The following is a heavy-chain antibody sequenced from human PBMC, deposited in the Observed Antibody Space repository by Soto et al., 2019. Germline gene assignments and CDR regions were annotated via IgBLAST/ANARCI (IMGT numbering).Heavy chain of an antibody. CDR2: IYYSGST. D-gene: IGHD3-22*01. CDR1: GGSISSGGYY. V-gene: IGHV4-31*03. Sequence: PSETLSLTCTVSGGSISSGGYYWSWIRQHPGKGLEWIGYIYYSGSTYYNPSLKSRVTISVDTSKNQFSLKLSSVTAADTAVYYCARVITMIVVVIEGWFDPWGQGTLATVSS. CDR3: ARVITMIVVVIEGWFDP. J-gene: IGHJ5*02.